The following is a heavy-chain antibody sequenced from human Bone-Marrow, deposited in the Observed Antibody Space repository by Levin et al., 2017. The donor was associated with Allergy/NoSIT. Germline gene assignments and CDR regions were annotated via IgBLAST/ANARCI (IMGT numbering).Heavy chain of an antibody. D-gene: IGHD3-16*01. CDR1: GFSFSTYW. Sequence: AGGSLRLSCAASGFSFSTYWMHWVRQAPGTGLVWVARIDGAGNSRNHADSVKGRFTVSRDNAKNTVYLQMNSLRVEDTAIYYCVRDGGSVPGADWYFDLWGRGTLVTVSS. CDR3: VRDGGSVPGADWYFDL. J-gene: IGHJ2*01. V-gene: IGHV3-74*01. CDR2: IDGAGNSR.